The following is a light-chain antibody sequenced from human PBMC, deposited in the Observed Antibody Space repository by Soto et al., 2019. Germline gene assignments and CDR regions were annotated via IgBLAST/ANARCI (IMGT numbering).Light chain of an antibody. CDR1: QSVSSSY. V-gene: IGKV3-20*01. CDR3: QQYGSSPSIT. J-gene: IGKJ5*01. CDR2: GAS. Sequence: QSPGTLPQYTGERATLSCRASQSVSSSYLALYQQKPGQAPRLLIYGASSRATGIPDRFSGSGSGTDFTLTISRLEPEDYAVYYCQQYGSSPSITFGQGTRLEIK.